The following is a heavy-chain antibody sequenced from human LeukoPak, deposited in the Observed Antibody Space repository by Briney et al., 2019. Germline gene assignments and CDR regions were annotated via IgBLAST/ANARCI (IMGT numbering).Heavy chain of an antibody. CDR2: ISWNSGSI. J-gene: IGHJ3*02. CDR1: GFTFDDYA. D-gene: IGHD6-13*01. V-gene: IGHV3-9*01. CDR3: AKDIGSSWYGVDI. Sequence: GRSLRLSCAASGFTFDDYAMHWVRQAPGKGLEWVSGISWNSGSIGYADSVKGRFTISRDNAKNSLYLQMNSLRAEDTALYYCAKDIGSSWYGVDIWGQGTMVTVSS.